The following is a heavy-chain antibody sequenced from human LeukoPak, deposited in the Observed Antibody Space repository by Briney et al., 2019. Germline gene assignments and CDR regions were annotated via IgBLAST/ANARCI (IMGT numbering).Heavy chain of an antibody. V-gene: IGHV4-59*01. CDR3: ARDPREHYDFWSGRAHWNFDL. D-gene: IGHD3-3*01. J-gene: IGHJ2*01. CDR2: ISYSGST. CDR1: GGPIDIFY. Sequence: SETLSLTCTVSGGPIDIFYWNWIRQSPGKGLDWVGHISYSGSTMYRPSLKSRVAISLNKSKRQNSLRLTSVTAADTAGYYCARDPREHYDFWSGRAHWNFDLWGRGALVAVSS.